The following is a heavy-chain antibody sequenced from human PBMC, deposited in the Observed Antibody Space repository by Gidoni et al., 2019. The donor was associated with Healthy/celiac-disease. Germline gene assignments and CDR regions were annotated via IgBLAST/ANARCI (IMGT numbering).Heavy chain of an antibody. Sequence: QEQLAQSGADVKKPGSSVTVSCKASGVPFSSCAISWVRQAPGQGLEWMGGIIPSFGTANYEQKFKGKVTSIADESTSTAYMELSSLRSEDTAVYYCARDAGYSSGWYGGGYFDYWGQGTLVTVSS. D-gene: IGHD6-19*01. CDR2: IIPSFGTA. CDR1: GVPFSSCA. J-gene: IGHJ4*02. V-gene: IGHV1-69*01. CDR3: ARDAGYSSGWYGGGYFDY.